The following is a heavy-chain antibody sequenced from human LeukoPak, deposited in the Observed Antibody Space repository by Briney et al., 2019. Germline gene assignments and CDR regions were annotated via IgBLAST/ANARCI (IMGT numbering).Heavy chain of an antibody. D-gene: IGHD2-2*01. CDR1: GGSISSSDYY. CDR3: ARDCSRTSCLDY. V-gene: IGHV4-31*03. J-gene: IGHJ4*02. Sequence: PSETLSLTCTVSGGSISSSDYYWGWIRQPPGKGLEWIGYIYYSGSTYYNPSLKSRVTISVDTSKNQFSLKLSSVTAADTAVYYCARDCSRTSCLDYRGQGTLVTVSS. CDR2: IYYSGST.